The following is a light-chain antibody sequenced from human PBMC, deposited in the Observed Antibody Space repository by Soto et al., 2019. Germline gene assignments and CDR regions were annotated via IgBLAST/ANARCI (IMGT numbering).Light chain of an antibody. V-gene: IGLV2-14*01. CDR1: SSDVGGYNY. Sequence: QSALTQPASVSGSPGQSITISCTGTSSDVGGYNYVSWYQQHPGKAPKLMIYDVSNRPSGVSNRFSGSKSGNTAFLTISGLQAEDEADYYCSSYTSSSTPWVFGTGTKVTVL. CDR3: SSYTSSSTPWV. CDR2: DVS. J-gene: IGLJ1*01.